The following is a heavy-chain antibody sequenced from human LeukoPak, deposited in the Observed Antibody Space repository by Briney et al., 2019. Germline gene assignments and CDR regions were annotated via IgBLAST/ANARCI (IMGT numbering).Heavy chain of an antibody. D-gene: IGHD6-19*01. V-gene: IGHV3-23*01. Sequence: GGSLRLSCAASGFTFSNYAMSWVREAPGKGLEWVSAISDYGGSTYYADSVKGRFTISRDNSKNTLYLQMNTLRAEDTAVYYCAKRLAVAGQNFDCWGQGTLVTVSS. CDR1: GFTFSNYA. CDR3: AKRLAVAGQNFDC. J-gene: IGHJ4*02. CDR2: ISDYGGST.